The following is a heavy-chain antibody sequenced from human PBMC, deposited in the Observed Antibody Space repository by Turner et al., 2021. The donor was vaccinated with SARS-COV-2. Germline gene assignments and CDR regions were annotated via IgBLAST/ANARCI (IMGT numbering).Heavy chain of an antibody. CDR3: AKQLGLYSNPMYYFDY. CDR2: IHVSGDTS. V-gene: IGHV3-23*01. Sequence: EVQLLESGGGLVQPGGSLKLSCAASGFTFSSYAMSWVRQPPGKGLEWVSGIHVSGDTSYYADSVRGRFTISRDNSKNTLYLQMNSLRAEDTAVYYCAKQLGLYSNPMYYFDYWGQGTLVTVSS. CDR1: GFTFSSYA. J-gene: IGHJ4*02. D-gene: IGHD4-4*01.